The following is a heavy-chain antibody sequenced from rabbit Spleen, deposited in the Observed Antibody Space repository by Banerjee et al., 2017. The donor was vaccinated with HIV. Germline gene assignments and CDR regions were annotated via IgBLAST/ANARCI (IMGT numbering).Heavy chain of an antibody. J-gene: IGHJ4*01. V-gene: IGHV1S45*01. CDR2: IYGGGSGSSGFT. CDR1: GVSFSSILW. D-gene: IGHD1-1*01. CDR3: ARDLVTVIGWNFNL. Sequence: QQQLVESGGGLVKPEGSLTLTCIASGVSFSSILWICWVRQAPGEGLEWIACIYGGGSGSSGFTYFASWTKGRFTISKTSSTTVTLHMTSLTAADTATYFCARDLVTVIGWNFNLWGQGTLVTVS.